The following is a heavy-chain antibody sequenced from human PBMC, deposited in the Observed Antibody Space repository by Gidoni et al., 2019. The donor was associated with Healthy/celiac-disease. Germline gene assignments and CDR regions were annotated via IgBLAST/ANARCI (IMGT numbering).Heavy chain of an antibody. CDR2: IYSSGST. CDR1: GGSISSSSYY. V-gene: IGHV4-39*07. D-gene: IGHD3-10*01. J-gene: IGHJ4*02. CDR3: AREGGFGER. Sequence: QLQLQESGPGLVKPSETLSLPCTVSGGSISSSSYYWGWVRPPPGKGLEWIGSIYSSGSTYYNPSLKSRVTILVDTSKTQFSLKLGSVTAADTALYYWAREGGFGERWGQGTLVTVSS.